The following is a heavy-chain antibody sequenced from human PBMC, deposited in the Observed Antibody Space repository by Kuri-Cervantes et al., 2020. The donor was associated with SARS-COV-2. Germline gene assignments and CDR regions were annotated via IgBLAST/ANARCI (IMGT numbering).Heavy chain of an antibody. J-gene: IGHJ4*02. CDR2: IDWDDDK. CDR3: ARTLSSGWIGWVDY. V-gene: IGHV2-70*11. CDR1: GFSLSTSGVG. Sequence: SGPTLVKPTQTLTLTCTFSGFSLSTSGVGVGWIRQPPGKALEWLARIDWDDDKYYSTSLKTRLTISKDTSKNQVVLTMTNMDPVDTATYYCARTLSSGWIGWVDYWGQGTLVTVSS. D-gene: IGHD6-19*01.